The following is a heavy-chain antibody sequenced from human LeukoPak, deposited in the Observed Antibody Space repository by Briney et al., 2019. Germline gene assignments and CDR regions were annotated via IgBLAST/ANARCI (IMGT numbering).Heavy chain of an antibody. CDR1: GGTFSSYA. CDR3: ARGAQLKYDFWSGYLRRYYFDY. V-gene: IGHV1-69*13. J-gene: IGHJ4*02. CDR2: IIPIFGTA. Sequence: ASVKVSCKASGGTFSSYAISWVRQAPGQGLEWMGGIIPIFGTANYAQKFQGRVTITADESTSTAYMELSSLRSEDTAVYYCARGAQLKYDFWSGYLRRYYFDYWGQGTLVTVSS. D-gene: IGHD3-3*01.